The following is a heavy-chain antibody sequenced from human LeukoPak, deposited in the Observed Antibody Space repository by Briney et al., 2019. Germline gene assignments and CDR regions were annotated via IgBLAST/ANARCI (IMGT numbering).Heavy chain of an antibody. D-gene: IGHD3-3*01. CDR3: ARDPGGHYDFWSGYYPSGYYYGMDV. J-gene: IGHJ6*02. V-gene: IGHV3-30*04. CDR2: ISYDGSNK. CDR1: GFTFSSCA. Sequence: GGSLRLSCAASGFTFSSCAMHWVRQAPGKGLEWVAVISYDGSNKYYADSVKGRFTISRDNSKNTLYLQMNSLRAEDTAVYYCARDPGGHYDFWSGYYPSGYYYGMDVWGQGTTVTVSS.